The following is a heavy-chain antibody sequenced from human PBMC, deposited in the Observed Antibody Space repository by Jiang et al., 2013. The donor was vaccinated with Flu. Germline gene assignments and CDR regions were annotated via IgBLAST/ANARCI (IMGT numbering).Heavy chain of an antibody. CDR3: AKSPIGVGYCSGGSCKNAFDI. CDR1: GFTFSSYA. V-gene: IGHV3-23*01. J-gene: IGHJ3*02. D-gene: IGHD2-15*01. Sequence: VQLLESGGGLVQPGGSLRLSCAASGFTFSSYAMSWVRQAPGKGLEWVSAISGSGGSTYYADSVKGRFTISRDNSKNTLYLQMNSLRAEDTAVYYCAKSPIGVGYCSGGSCKNAFDIWGQGTMVTVSS. CDR2: ISGSGGST.